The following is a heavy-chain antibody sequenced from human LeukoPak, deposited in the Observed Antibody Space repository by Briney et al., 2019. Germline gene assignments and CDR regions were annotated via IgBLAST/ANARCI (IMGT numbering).Heavy chain of an antibody. CDR3: ARVVAGTNLDYCDY. J-gene: IGHJ4*02. CDR2: IYPDGSE. CDR1: GFNLSSNY. V-gene: IGHV3-53*01. D-gene: IGHD1-1*01. Sequence: GGSLRLSCAASGFNLSSNYMSWVRQAPGKGVEWISVIYPDGSEYYPDSVKGRFTISRDNSRNTVYLQMNSLRAEDTAIYYCARVVAGTNLDYCDYWGQGTLATVSS.